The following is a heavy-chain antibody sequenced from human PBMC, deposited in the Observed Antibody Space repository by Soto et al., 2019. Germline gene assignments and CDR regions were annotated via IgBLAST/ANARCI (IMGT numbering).Heavy chain of an antibody. CDR3: ASIGRRIAVGWIDFDI. CDR1: RASFGGFY. CDR2: INHSVST. J-gene: IGHJ3*02. Sequence: PSDTLSLTCAVYRASFGGFYGSWVRHPPWEGLEWIGEINHSVSTNYNPYLKSRVTISVDTSKNQFSLKKSSVRAADTAVYYCASIGRRIAVGWIDFDIWGQGTMVTVSS. D-gene: IGHD6-19*01. V-gene: IGHV4-34*01.